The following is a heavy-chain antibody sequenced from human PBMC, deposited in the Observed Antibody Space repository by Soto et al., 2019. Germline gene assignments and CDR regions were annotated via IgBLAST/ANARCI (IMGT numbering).Heavy chain of an antibody. J-gene: IGHJ5*02. CDR2: ISAYKCNT. CDR1: GYTFTSYG. D-gene: IGHD2-2*01. Sequence: QVQLVQSGAEVKKPGASVKVSCKASGYTFTSYGISWVRQAPGQGLEWMGWISAYKCNTNYARKRQGSVTMTTDTSTSTAYMELRSLRSDDTAVYFCARTPGCVVVPAAIEWFDPSCQGTLVTVSS. CDR3: ARTPGCVVVPAAIEWFDP. V-gene: IGHV1-18*01.